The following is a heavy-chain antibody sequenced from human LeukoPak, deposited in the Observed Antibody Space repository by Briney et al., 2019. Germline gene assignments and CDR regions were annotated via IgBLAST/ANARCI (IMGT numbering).Heavy chain of an antibody. Sequence: PGGSLRLSCAVSGFTFSTYWMSWVRQDPGKGLDWVANIKKDGSEKYYVDSVKGRFTIARDNTKNSLYLQMNSLRAEDTAVYYCTRDRPDSSSWCVGCCYFDYWGQGTLVTVSS. CDR2: IKKDGSEK. CDR3: TRDRPDSSSWCVGCCYFDY. V-gene: IGHV3-7*04. CDR1: GFTFSTYW. D-gene: IGHD6-13*01. J-gene: IGHJ4*02.